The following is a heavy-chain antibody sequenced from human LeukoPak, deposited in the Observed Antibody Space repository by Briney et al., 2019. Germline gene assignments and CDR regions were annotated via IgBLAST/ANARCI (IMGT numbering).Heavy chain of an antibody. Sequence: ASVTVSFNSSGGTFSSYAISWVRHRPGQGLEWMGGIIPLFGTANTTNSAQNFQGRVTFTADKSTYIAYMELSRLRCEDTAVYYCARVRAVTSGYWGEADFWGEGSLLTVSS. V-gene: IGHV1-69*06. CDR3: ARVRAVTSGYWGEADF. J-gene: IGHJ4*02. CDR2: IIPLFGTANTT. CDR1: GGTFSSYA. D-gene: IGHD3-3*01.